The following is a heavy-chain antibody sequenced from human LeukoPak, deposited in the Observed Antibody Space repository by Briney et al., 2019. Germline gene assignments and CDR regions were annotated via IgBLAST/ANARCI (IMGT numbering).Heavy chain of an antibody. J-gene: IGHJ4*02. CDR2: ISGSGDNT. CDR1: GSTFSSYA. Sequence: GGSLRLSCAASGSTFSSYAMSWVRQVPGKGLEWVSVISGSGDNTYYADSVKGRFTISRDNSKNTLYLQMSSLRAEDTAIYYCAKSGGSIFGVIIDWGQGTLVTVSS. D-gene: IGHD3-3*01. CDR3: AKSGGSIFGVIID. V-gene: IGHV3-23*01.